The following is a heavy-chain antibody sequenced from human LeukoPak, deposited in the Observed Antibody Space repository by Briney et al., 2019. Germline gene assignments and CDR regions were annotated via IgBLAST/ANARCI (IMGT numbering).Heavy chain of an antibody. Sequence: SETLSLTCTVSGGSISSYYWSWIRQPPGTGLEWIGYIYYSGSTNYNPSLKSRVTISVDTSKNQFSLTLSSVTAADTAVYYCARQGRGYSYGTIDYWGQGTLVTVSS. CDR3: ARQGRGYSYGTIDY. CDR1: GGSISSYY. CDR2: IYYSGST. D-gene: IGHD5-18*01. J-gene: IGHJ4*02. V-gene: IGHV4-59*08.